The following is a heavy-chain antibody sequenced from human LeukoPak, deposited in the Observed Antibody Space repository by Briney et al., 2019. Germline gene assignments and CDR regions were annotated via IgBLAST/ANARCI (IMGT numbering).Heavy chain of an antibody. J-gene: IGHJ4*02. Sequence: SQTLSLTCDISGDSVSGNTVAWNWIRQSPSRGLEWLGRTNYRSKWYNDYAVSVRGRITINPDTSKNPFSLQLDSVTPEDTAVYYCARGSSGSFDYWGQGTLVTVSS. V-gene: IGHV6-1*01. D-gene: IGHD6-19*01. CDR2: TNYRSKWYN. CDR3: ARGSSGSFDY. CDR1: GDSVSGNTVA.